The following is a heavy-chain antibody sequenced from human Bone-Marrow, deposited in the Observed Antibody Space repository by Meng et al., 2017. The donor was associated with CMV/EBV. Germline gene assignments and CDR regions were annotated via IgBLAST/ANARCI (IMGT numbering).Heavy chain of an antibody. CDR2: IYSGGSST. V-gene: IGHV3-23*03. Sequence: GEAQKISCAASGFTFSSYAMSWVRQAPGKGLEWVSVIYSGGSSTYYADSVKGRFTISRDNSRNTLYLQMNSLRAEDTAVYYCATLEGWIVRGGYFDYWGQGTLVTVSS. D-gene: IGHD2-21*01. J-gene: IGHJ4*02. CDR1: GFTFSSYA. CDR3: ATLEGWIVRGGYFDY.